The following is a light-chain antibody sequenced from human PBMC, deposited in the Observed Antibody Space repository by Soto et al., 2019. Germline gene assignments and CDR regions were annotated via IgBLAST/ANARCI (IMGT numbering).Light chain of an antibody. J-gene: IGKJ1*01. CDR2: GAS. V-gene: IGKV3-11*01. CDR3: QQRSNWPRT. Sequence: EIVMTQSPDTLSLSPVEGATLSCRVSQSIRSNLAWYQQRPGQAPRLLMYGASTRADGIPARFSGSGSGTDFTLTISSLEPEGFAVYYCQQRSNWPRTFGQGTKVDIK. CDR1: QSIRSN.